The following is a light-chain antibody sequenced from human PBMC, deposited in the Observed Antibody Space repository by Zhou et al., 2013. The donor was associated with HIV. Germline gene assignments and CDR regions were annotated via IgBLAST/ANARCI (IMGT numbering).Light chain of an antibody. J-gene: IGKJ3*01. V-gene: IGKV1-33*01. CDR1: QDISNY. CDR2: DAS. CDR3: QQFAAPPYT. Sequence: DIQMTQSPSILSTSVGDRVTITCQASQDISNYLNWYQQKPGKAPKLLIYDASTLEAGVPSRFTGSGSATKFTLAISSLEPEDIGTYYCQQFAAPPYTFGPGTKLHV.